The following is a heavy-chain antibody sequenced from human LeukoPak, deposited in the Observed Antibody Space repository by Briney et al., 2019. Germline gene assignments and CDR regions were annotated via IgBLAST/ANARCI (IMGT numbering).Heavy chain of an antibody. D-gene: IGHD6-19*01. J-gene: IGHJ4*02. V-gene: IGHV3-64*01. Sequence: GGSLRLSCVASGFSFSAYIMRWVRQAPGKGLEYVSAIRSDGSSTFYPNFVKGRFTISRDNSKSTLYLQMGSLRAEDTAVYYCTRRYGGHSGWAGYHDSWGQGTLVTVSS. CDR1: GFSFSAYI. CDR2: IRSDGSST. CDR3: TRRYGGHSGWAGYHDS.